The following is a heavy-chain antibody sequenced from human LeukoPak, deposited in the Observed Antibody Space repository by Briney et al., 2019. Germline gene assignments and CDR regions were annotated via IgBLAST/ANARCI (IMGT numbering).Heavy chain of an antibody. D-gene: IGHD1-1*01. Sequence: ASVKVSCKASGGTFSSYAISWVRQAPGQGLEWMGGIIPIFGTANYAQKFQGRVTITADESTSTAYMELSSLRSEDTAVYYCARSGDWNDVAYFDYWGQGTLVTVSS. J-gene: IGHJ4*02. V-gene: IGHV1-69*13. CDR2: IIPIFGTA. CDR1: GGTFSSYA. CDR3: ARSGDWNDVAYFDY.